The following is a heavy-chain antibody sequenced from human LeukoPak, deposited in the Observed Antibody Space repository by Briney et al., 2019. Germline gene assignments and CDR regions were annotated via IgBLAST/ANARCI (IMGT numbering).Heavy chain of an antibody. D-gene: IGHD3-3*01. CDR3: AKAYYDFWSGYYLDY. V-gene: IGHV3-74*01. J-gene: IGHJ4*02. Sequence: GGSLRLSCAASGFTFSSYWMHWVRQAPGKGLVWVSRINSDGSTTVYADSVKGRFTISRDNSKNTLYLQMNSLRAEDTAVYYCAKAYYDFWSGYYLDYWGQGTLVTVSS. CDR1: GFTFSSYW. CDR2: INSDGSTT.